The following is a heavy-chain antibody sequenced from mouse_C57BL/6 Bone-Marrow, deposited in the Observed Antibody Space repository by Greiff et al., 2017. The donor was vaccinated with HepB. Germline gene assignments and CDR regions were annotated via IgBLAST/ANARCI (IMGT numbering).Heavy chain of an antibody. J-gene: IGHJ4*01. V-gene: IGHV10-1*01. D-gene: IGHD1-1*01. CDR3: VRVLLRGGYYAMDY. Sequence: GGGLVQPKGSLKLSCAASGFSFNTYAMNWVRQAPGKGLEWVARIRSKSNNYATYYADSVKDRFTISRDDSESMLYLQMNNLKTEDTAMYYCVRVLLRGGYYAMDYWGQGTSVTVSS. CDR2: IRSKSNNYAT. CDR1: GFSFNTYA.